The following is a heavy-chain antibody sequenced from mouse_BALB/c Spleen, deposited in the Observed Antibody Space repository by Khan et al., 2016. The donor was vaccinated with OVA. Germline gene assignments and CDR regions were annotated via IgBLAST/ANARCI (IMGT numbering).Heavy chain of an antibody. Sequence: QVQLQQSGAELVKAGASVKMSCKASGYTFTSYWMHWVKQRLGQGLEWFAETNPTNGRTYYNEKFKSKATLTVDKSSSTAYMLLSGPTFEDSAVYYCARIKKIVAIYFDYWGQGTTLTVSS. J-gene: IGHJ2*01. D-gene: IGHD1-1*01. CDR1: GYTFTSYW. CDR2: TNPTNGRT. V-gene: IGHV1S81*02. CDR3: ARIKKIVAIYFDY.